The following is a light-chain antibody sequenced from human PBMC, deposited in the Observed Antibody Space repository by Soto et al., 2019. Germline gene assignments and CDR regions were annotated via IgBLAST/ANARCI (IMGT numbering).Light chain of an antibody. J-gene: IGLJ1*01. CDR3: NSYATSNTFV. V-gene: IGLV2-14*03. CDR2: EVI. Sequence: SCSGTSSDIGAHNFVSWYQQHPGKAPKLIIYEVINRPSGVSDRFSGSKSGNTASLTISGLQSEDEADYYCNSYATSNTFVFGSGTKVTVL. CDR1: SSDIGAHNF.